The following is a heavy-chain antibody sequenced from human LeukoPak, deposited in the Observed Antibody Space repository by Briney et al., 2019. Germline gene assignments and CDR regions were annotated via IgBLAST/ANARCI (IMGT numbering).Heavy chain of an antibody. V-gene: IGHV4-39*07. CDR2: IYYSGTT. J-gene: IGHJ4*02. Sequence: PSETLSLTCIVAGDSISSSSYFWGWIRQPPGRGLEWIGSIYYSGTTYINPSLKSRATISLDTSKNQFSLRLSSVAAADAALYYCAGYHYFASGFFYDGIDHWGQGTLVTVSS. D-gene: IGHD3-10*01. CDR3: AGYHYFASGFFYDGIDH. CDR1: GDSISSSSYF.